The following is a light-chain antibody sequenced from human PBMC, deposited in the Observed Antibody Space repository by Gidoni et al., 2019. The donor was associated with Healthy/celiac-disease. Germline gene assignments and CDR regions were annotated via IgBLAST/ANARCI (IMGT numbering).Light chain of an antibody. CDR1: HGISSY. Sequence: AIRITQSPSSLSASTGYRVTITCRASHGISSYLAWYQQKPGKAPKLLIYAASTLQSGVPSRFSGSGSGTDFTLTISCLQAEDFATYYCQQYYSYPFTFGPGTKVDIK. V-gene: IGKV1-8*01. J-gene: IGKJ3*01. CDR2: AAS. CDR3: QQYYSYPFT.